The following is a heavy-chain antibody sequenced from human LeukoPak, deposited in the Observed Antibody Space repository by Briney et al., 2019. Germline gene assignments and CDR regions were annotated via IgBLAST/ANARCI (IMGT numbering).Heavy chain of an antibody. J-gene: IGHJ4*02. CDR2: ISTSGST. V-gene: IGHV4-4*07. CDR1: GGSISRYY. CDR3: ARVRYSDSSVLTRKRSYYFDY. D-gene: IGHD3-22*01. Sequence: SETLSLTCTVSGGSISRYYWSWIRQPAGEGRESIGHISTSGSTNYNPSLKRRVTMSVDTSKNQFSLKLSSVTAADTAVYYCARVRYSDSSVLTRKRSYYFDYWGQGTLVTVSS.